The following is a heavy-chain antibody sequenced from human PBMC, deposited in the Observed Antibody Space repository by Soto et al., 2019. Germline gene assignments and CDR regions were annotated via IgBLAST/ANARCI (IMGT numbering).Heavy chain of an antibody. CDR1: GFTFSSYS. V-gene: IGHV3-48*02. J-gene: IGHJ4*02. CDR2: ISSSSSTI. CDR3: ARPPASSGWYYFDY. D-gene: IGHD6-19*01. Sequence: PGGSLRLSCAASGFTFSSYSMNWVRQAPGKGLEWVSYISSSSSTIYYADSVKGRFTISRDNAKNSLYLQMNSLRDEDTAVYYCARPPASSGWYYFDYWGQGILVTVSS.